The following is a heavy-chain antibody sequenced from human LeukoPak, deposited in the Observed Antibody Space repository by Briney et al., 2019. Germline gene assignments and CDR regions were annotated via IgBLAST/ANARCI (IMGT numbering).Heavy chain of an antibody. CDR3: ARRYYDFWSGYLNWFDP. Sequence: PSQTLSLTCTVSGGSISSGSYYWSWIRQPAGKGLEWIGRIYTSGSTNYNPSLKSRVTISVDTSKNQFSLKLSSVTAADTAVYYCARRYYDFWSGYLNWFDPWGQGTLVTVSS. J-gene: IGHJ5*02. CDR1: GGSISSGSYY. D-gene: IGHD3-3*01. V-gene: IGHV4-61*02. CDR2: IYTSGST.